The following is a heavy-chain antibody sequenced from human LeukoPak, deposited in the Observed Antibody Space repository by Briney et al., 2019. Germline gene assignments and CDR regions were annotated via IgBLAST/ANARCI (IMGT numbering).Heavy chain of an antibody. Sequence: SETLSLTCAVYGGSFSGYYWSWIRQPPGKGLEWIGEINHSGSTNYNPSLKSRVTISVDTSKNQFSLKLSSVTAADTAVYYCSTNSHLFTLGGVYWGQGTLVTASS. CDR1: GGSFSGYY. J-gene: IGHJ4*02. V-gene: IGHV4-34*01. CDR2: INHSGST. D-gene: IGHD3-10*01. CDR3: STNSHLFTLGGVY.